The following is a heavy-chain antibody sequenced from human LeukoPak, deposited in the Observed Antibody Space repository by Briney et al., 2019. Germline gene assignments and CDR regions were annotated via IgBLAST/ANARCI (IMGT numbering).Heavy chain of an antibody. V-gene: IGHV1-24*01. CDR2: FDPEDGET. Sequence: ASVKVSCKVSGYTLTELSMHWVRQAPGKGLEWMGGFDPEDGETIYAQKFQGRVTMTEDTSTDTAHMELSSLRSEDTAVYYCATTNATYYYYGMDVWGQGTTVTVSS. J-gene: IGHJ6*02. CDR1: GYTLTELS. CDR3: ATTNATYYYYGMDV.